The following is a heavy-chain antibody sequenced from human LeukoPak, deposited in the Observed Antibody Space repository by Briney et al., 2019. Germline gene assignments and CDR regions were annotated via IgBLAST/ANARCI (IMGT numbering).Heavy chain of an antibody. CDR2: IYYGGST. CDR3: AIRDHYYDSDAFDI. V-gene: IGHV4-31*03. CDR1: GGSISSGGYY. D-gene: IGHD3-22*01. Sequence: SQTLSLTCTVSGGSISSGGYYWSWIRQHPGKGLEWIGYIYYGGSTYYNPSLKSRVTISVDTSKNQFSLKLSSVTAADTAMYYCAIRDHYYDSDAFDIWGQGTMVTVSS. J-gene: IGHJ3*02.